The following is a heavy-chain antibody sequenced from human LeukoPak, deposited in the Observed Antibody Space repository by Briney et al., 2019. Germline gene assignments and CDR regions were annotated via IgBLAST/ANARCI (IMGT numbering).Heavy chain of an antibody. J-gene: IGHJ4*02. D-gene: IGHD5-24*01. Sequence: SETLSLTCTVSGGSISSYYWSWIRQPPGKGLEWIGYIYTSGSTNYNPSLKSRVTISVDTSKNQFSLKLSSVTAADTAVYYCARESEMATMASFDYWGQGTLVTVSS. V-gene: IGHV4-4*08. CDR2: IYTSGST. CDR3: ARESEMATMASFDY. CDR1: GGSISSYY.